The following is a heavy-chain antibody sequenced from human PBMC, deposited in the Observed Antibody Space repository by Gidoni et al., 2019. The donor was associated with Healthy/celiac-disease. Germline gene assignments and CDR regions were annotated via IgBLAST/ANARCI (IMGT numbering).Heavy chain of an antibody. V-gene: IGHV1-18*01. D-gene: IGHD6-19*01. Sequence: VQLVQSGAEVKKPGASVKVSCKASGYTFTSSGISWVRQAPGQGLEWMGWISAYNGNTNDAQKLQGRVTMTTDTSTSTAYMELRSLRSDDTAVYYCAREDREAVADYYDAFDIWGQGTMVTVSS. CDR3: AREDREAVADYYDAFDI. CDR2: ISAYNGNT. J-gene: IGHJ3*02. CDR1: GYTFTSSG.